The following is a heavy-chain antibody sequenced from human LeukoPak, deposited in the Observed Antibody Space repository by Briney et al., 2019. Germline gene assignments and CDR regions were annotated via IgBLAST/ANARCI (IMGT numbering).Heavy chain of an antibody. CDR1: GFTFSNYD. CDR2: ISGSGGTT. V-gene: IGHV3-23*01. CDR3: AKDPRITMIVVVPEYFQH. J-gene: IGHJ1*01. Sequence: PGGSLRLSCAASGFTFSNYDMNWVRQAPGKGLEWVSSISGSGGTTYYADSVKGRFTISRDNSKNTLYLQMNSLRAEDTAVYYCAKDPRITMIVVVPEYFQHWGQGTLVTVSS. D-gene: IGHD3-22*01.